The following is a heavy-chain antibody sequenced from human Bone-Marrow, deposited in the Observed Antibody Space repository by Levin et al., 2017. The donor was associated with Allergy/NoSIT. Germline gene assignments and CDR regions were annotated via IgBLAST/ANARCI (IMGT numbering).Heavy chain of an antibody. CDR1: GDTFKNYA. CDR3: AGRRIGANKGGSFYYYGMDV. Sequence: ASVKVSCKASGDTFKNYAISWVRQAPGQGLVWMGGIVPFFPSADYAPKFRAGVTIIADESTSTAYLEVSSLRAEDTATYYCAGRRIGANKGGSFYYYGMDVWGQGTTVTVSS. CDR2: IVPFFPSA. V-gene: IGHV1-69*13. D-gene: IGHD1/OR15-1a*01. J-gene: IGHJ6*02.